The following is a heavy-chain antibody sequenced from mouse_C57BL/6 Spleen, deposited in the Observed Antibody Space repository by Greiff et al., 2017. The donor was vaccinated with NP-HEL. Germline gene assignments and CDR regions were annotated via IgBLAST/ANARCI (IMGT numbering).Heavy chain of an antibody. J-gene: IGHJ4*01. CDR2: IYPGDGDT. D-gene: IGHD2-3*01. CDR1: GYAFSSSW. Sequence: QVQLQQSGPELVKPGASVKISCKASGYAFSSSWMNWVKQRPGKGLEWIGRIYPGDGDTNYNGKFKGKATLTADKSSSTAYMQLSSLTSEDSAVYFCASDGPYAMDCWGQGTSVTVSS. CDR3: ASDGPYAMDC. V-gene: IGHV1-82*01.